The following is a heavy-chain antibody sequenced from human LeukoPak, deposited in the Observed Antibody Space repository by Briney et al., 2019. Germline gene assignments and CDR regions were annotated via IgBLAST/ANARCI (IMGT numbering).Heavy chain of an antibody. D-gene: IGHD5-12*01. CDR3: ARDDIVARFSYYMDV. J-gene: IGHJ6*03. Sequence: GGSLRLSCTASGFTFGDYAMSWVRQAPGKGLEWVSYISSSGSTIYYADSVKGRFTISRDNAKNSLHLQMNSLRAEDTAVYYCARDDIVARFSYYMDVWGKGTTVTVSS. CDR2: ISSSGSTI. V-gene: IGHV3-48*03. CDR1: GFTFGDYA.